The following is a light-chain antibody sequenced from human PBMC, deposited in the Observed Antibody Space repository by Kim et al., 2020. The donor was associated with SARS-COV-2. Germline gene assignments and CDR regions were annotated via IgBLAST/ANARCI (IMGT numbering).Light chain of an antibody. J-gene: IGLJ2*01. CDR1: NSDVGDYSY. Sequence: QSALTQPASVSGSPGQSITISCTGTNSDVGDYSYVSWYQQHPGKAPKLMIYDVSYRPSGVSSRFSGSKSGNTASLTISGLQAEDEADYYCSSYTSSNTLVAFGGGTQLTVL. CDR2: DVS. V-gene: IGLV2-14*03. CDR3: SSYTSSNTLVA.